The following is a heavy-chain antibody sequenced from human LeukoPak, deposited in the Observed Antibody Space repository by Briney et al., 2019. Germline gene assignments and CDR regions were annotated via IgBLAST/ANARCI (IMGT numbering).Heavy chain of an antibody. J-gene: IGHJ4*02. V-gene: IGHV3-33*06. CDR2: IWYDGSNK. CDR1: GFTFSSYG. Sequence: GGSLRLSCAASGFTFSSYGMHWVRQAPGKGLEWVAVIWYDGSNKYYADSVKGRFTVFRDNSKNTLYLQMNSLRADDTAVYYCAKRDWPYFFDYWGQGTPVTVSS. CDR3: AKRDWPYFFDY. D-gene: IGHD3/OR15-3a*01.